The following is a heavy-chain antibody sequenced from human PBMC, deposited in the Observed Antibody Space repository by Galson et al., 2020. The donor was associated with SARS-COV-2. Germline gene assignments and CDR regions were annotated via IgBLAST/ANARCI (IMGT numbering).Heavy chain of an antibody. Sequence: GGSLRLSCATPGFAFRGSAMYWVRLASGKGREWLDRIYSQPNKYATAYGASVQGRFTISRDDSKSTTYLQMNSLKTEYTDVYYCAGVQGKYYSGLAVWGQGTTVTVSS. CDR1: GFAFRGSA. CDR2: IYSQPNKYAT. CDR3: AGVQGKYYSGLAV. V-gene: IGHV3-73*01. J-gene: IGHJ6*02.